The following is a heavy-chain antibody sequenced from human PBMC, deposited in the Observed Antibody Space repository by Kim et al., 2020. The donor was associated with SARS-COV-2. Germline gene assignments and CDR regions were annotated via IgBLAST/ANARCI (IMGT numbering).Heavy chain of an antibody. D-gene: IGHD2-2*02. CDR2: ISYDGSNK. J-gene: IGHJ6*02. CDR3: ANSPLGYCSSTSCYTRGPTYGMDV. Sequence: GGSLRLSCAASGFTFSSYGMHWVRQAPGKGLEWVAVISYDGSNKYYADSVKGRFTISRDNSKNTLYLQMNSLRAEDTAVYYCANSPLGYCSSTSCYTRGPTYGMDVWGQGTTVTVSS. CDR1: GFTFSSYG. V-gene: IGHV3-30*18.